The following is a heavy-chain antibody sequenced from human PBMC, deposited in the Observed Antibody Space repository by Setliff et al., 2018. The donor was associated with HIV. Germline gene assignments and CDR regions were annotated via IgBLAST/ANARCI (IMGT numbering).Heavy chain of an antibody. V-gene: IGHV4-31*03. J-gene: IGHJ4*02. CDR3: ARGGLGVVTSFDS. Sequence: PSETLSLTCTASGGSISSGGYYWSWIRQHPGKGLEWIGYIHYSGNTYSNPSLNSRISISVDMSKNKFSLKLSSLTAADTAVYYCARGGLGVVTSFDSWGPGTLVTVSS. D-gene: IGHD3-3*01. CDR1: GGSISSGGYY. CDR2: IHYSGNT.